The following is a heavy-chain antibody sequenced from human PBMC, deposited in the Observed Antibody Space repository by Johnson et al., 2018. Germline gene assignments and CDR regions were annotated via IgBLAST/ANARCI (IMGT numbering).Heavy chain of an antibody. J-gene: IGHJ6*02. CDR1: GFHVSSNY. V-gene: IGHV3-53*01. Sequence: VQLVQSGGGLIQPGGSLRLSCAASGFHVSSNYLSWVRPAPGKGLEWVSVFYSGGSTYYADSVKGRFNIPRDNAKNSLYLQMNRLRAGDTAVYYCASAAGYSSDWFTGRDGMDVWGQGTTVTVSS. CDR3: ASAAGYSSDWFTGRDGMDV. D-gene: IGHD6-19*01. CDR2: FYSGGST.